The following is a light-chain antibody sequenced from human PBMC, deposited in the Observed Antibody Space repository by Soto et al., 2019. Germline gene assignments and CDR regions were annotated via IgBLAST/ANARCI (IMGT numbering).Light chain of an antibody. CDR3: QQYDKSPLT. CDR1: QSVSNSH. CDR2: GVS. J-gene: IGKJ4*01. V-gene: IGKV3-20*01. Sequence: EIVLTQSPGTLSLSPGERAALSCRASQSVSNSHLAWHQQKPGQSPRLLIFGVSSRAAGIPDRFSGSGSGTDFTPTISRLEPEDYAVYYCQQYDKSPLTFGGGTKVDIK.